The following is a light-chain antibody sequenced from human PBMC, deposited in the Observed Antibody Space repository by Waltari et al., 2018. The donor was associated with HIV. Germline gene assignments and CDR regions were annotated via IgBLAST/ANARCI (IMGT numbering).Light chain of an antibody. CDR2: DAS. V-gene: IGKV3-11*01. CDR3: QHRSNWPRT. CDR1: QSVTSY. Sequence: EIVLTQSPATLSLSPGETATLSCRASQSVTSYLAWYQQKPGQAPRLLIYDASNRATGIPARFSGSGSGTDFTLTISSLEPEDFALYYCQHRSNWPRTFGQGTKVEIK. J-gene: IGKJ1*01.